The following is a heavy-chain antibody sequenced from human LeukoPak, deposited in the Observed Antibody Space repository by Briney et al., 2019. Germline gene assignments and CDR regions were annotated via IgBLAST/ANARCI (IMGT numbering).Heavy chain of an antibody. CDR2: ISAYNGNT. J-gene: IGHJ6*02. CDR1: GYTFTSYG. CDR3: ARDIVVVVAYYYGMDV. V-gene: IGHV1-18*01. D-gene: IGHD2-15*01. Sequence: ASVKVSCKASGYTFTSYGISWVRQAPGQGLEWMGWISAYNGNTNYAQKLQGRVTMTTDTSTSTAYMELRSLRSDDTAVYYCARDIVVVVAYYYGMDVWGQGTTVTVS.